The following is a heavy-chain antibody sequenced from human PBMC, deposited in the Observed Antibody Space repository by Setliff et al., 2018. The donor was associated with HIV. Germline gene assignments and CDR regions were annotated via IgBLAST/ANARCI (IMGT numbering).Heavy chain of an antibody. D-gene: IGHD3-10*01. V-gene: IGHV3-66*02. CDR1: GFDVSSNY. J-gene: IGHJ3*02. CDR3: ARQVWYAFDI. Sequence: PGGSLRLSCAASGFDVSSNYMSWVRQAPGKGLEWVSIIYSNGNTYHADSVKGRFTFSRDNSKNTVYLRMNSLRVEDTAVYYYARQVWYAFDIWGQGTMVTVSS. CDR2: IYSNGNT.